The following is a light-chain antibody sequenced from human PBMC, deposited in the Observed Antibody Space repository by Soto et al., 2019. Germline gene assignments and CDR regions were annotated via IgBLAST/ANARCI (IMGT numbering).Light chain of an antibody. J-gene: IGKJ2*01. Sequence: DIQMTQSPSTLSASVGDRVTITCRASQSISRWLAWYQQKPGKAPKVLIYEASSLSSGVPSRFGGSGSGTEFTLTISSVQPDDFATYYFQQYNSYSPYTFGQGTKLDIK. CDR2: EAS. V-gene: IGKV1-5*01. CDR1: QSISRW. CDR3: QQYNSYSPYT.